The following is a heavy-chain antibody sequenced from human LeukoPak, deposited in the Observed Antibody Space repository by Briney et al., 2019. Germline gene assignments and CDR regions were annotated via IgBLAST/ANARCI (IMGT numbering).Heavy chain of an antibody. J-gene: IGHJ4*02. V-gene: IGHV1-8*01. CDR1: GYTFTSYD. D-gene: IGHD3-10*01. CDR3: ARGNRMVRGVIISYYFDY. Sequence: ASVKVSCKASGYTFTSYDINWVRQATGQGLEWMGWMNPNSGNTGYAQKFQGRVTMTRNTSISTAYMELSSLRSEDTAVYYCARGNRMVRGVIISYYFDYWGQGTLVTVSS. CDR2: MNPNSGNT.